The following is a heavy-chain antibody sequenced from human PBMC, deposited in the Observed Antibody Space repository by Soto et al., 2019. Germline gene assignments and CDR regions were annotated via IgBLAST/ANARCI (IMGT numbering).Heavy chain of an antibody. Sequence: EVQLVESGGGLVQPGGSLRLSCAASGFTFSSYEMNWVRQAPGKGLEWVSYISSSGSTIYYADSVKGRFTISRDNAKNSLHLQINSLRAEDTAVYYCARDRRVTREPFDYWCQGTLVTVSS. CDR2: ISSSGSTI. D-gene: IGHD4-4*01. J-gene: IGHJ4*02. CDR1: GFTFSSYE. CDR3: ARDRRVTREPFDY. V-gene: IGHV3-48*03.